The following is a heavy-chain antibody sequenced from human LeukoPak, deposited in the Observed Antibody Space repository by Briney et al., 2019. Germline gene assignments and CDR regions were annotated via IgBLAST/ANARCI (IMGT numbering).Heavy chain of an antibody. Sequence: ASMKVSCKASGGTFSSYAVNWVRQAPGQGLEWVGRIIPFLGMPNYAQKFQGRVTITADKSTSTAYVELSSLRSDDTAVYYCARGHSYYYESSGYYHYYYGMDVWGQGTTVTVSS. CDR1: GGTFSSYA. CDR3: ARGHSYYYESSGYYHYYYGMDV. CDR2: IIPFLGMP. V-gene: IGHV1-69*04. J-gene: IGHJ6*02. D-gene: IGHD3-22*01.